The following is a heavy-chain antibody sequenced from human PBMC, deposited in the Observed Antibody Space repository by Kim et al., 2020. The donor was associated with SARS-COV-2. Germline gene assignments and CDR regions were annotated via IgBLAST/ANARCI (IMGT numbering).Heavy chain of an antibody. D-gene: IGHD3-10*01. CDR2: ISYDGSNK. V-gene: IGHV3-30*18. CDR1: GFTFSSYG. J-gene: IGHJ4*02. Sequence: GGSLRLSCAASGFTFSSYGMHWVRQAPGKGLEWVAVISYDGSNKYYADSVKGRFTISRDNSKNTLYLQMNSLRAEDTAVYYCAKDRYYYGSGSYYFDYWGQGTLVTVSS. CDR3: AKDRYYYGSGSYYFDY.